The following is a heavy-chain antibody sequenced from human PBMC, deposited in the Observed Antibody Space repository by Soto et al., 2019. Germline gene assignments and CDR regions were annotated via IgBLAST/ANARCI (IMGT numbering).Heavy chain of an antibody. D-gene: IGHD4-17*01. CDR1: GFTFSNYA. Sequence: XGSLRLSCVAAGFTFSNYAMNWVRQAPGKGLEWVAVISYDGSNKYCADSVKGRITISRDNSRNTLYLQMNNLRAEDTAMYYCARDLGNNYGSFAYWGQGTLVTVSS. V-gene: IGHV3-30-3*01. CDR2: ISYDGSNK. CDR3: ARDLGNNYGSFAY. J-gene: IGHJ4*02.